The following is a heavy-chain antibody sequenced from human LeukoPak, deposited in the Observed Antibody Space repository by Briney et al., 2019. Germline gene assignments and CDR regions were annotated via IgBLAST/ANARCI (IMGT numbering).Heavy chain of an antibody. Sequence: PSDTLSLTCTVPGGSISSYYWSWIRQPPAKGPEWIGYIYYSGSTNYNPSLKSRVTMSVDTSKNQFSLKLNSVTAADTAVYYCARDRPYSSSGDPHFQHWGQGTLVTVSS. D-gene: IGHD2-2*01. CDR2: IYYSGST. V-gene: IGHV4-59*12. CDR1: GGSISSYY. CDR3: ARDRPYSSSGDPHFQH. J-gene: IGHJ1*01.